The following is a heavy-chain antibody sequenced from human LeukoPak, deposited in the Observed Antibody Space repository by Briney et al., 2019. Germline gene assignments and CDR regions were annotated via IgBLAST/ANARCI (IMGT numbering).Heavy chain of an antibody. J-gene: IGHJ5*02. CDR2: INPNSGGT. V-gene: IGHV1-2*06. Sequence: ASVKVSCKASGYTFTGYYMHWVRQAPGQGLEWMGRINPNSGGTNYAQKFQGRVTMTRDTSISTAYMELSRLRSDDTAVYYCARDLIVVVVAATLGFDPWGQGTLVTVSS. CDR3: ARDLIVVVVAATLGFDP. CDR1: GYTFTGYY. D-gene: IGHD2-15*01.